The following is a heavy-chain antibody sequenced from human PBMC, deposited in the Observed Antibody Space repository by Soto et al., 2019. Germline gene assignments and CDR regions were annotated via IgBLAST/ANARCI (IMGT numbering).Heavy chain of an antibody. J-gene: IGHJ4*02. CDR2: ISGGGDTT. CDR1: GFTFNNYA. V-gene: IGHV3-23*01. Sequence: EVQLLESGGGLVQPGGSLRLSCAASGFTFNNYAMSWVRPAPGKGLEWVSAISGGGDTTSYADSVKGRFTVSRDGSKNTLYLQMSSLRAEATALYYCAKGRGGSGSLTPRVDFWGQGTLVTVSS. CDR3: AKGRGGSGSLTPRVDF. D-gene: IGHD3-10*01.